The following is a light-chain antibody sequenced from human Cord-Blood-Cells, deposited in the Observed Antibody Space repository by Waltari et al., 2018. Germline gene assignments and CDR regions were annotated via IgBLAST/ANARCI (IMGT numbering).Light chain of an antibody. J-gene: IGLJ3*02. V-gene: IGLV7-43*01. CDR3: LLYYGGAWV. CDR1: TGAVTSGYY. CDR2: NPS. Sequence: QTVVTQEPSLTVSPGGTVTLTCASSTGAVTSGYYPNWFQQKPRQAPRALIYNPSNKPSWTPARFSGSLLGGKAALTLSGVQPEDEAEYYCLLYYGGAWVFGGGTKLTVL.